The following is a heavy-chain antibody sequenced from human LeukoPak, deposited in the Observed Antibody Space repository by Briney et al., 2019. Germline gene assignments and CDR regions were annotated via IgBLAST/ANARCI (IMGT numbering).Heavy chain of an antibody. D-gene: IGHD2-2*01. Sequence: PSETLSLTCTVSGGSISSGDYYWSWIRQPPGKGLEWIGYIYYSGSTYYNPSLKSRVTISVDTSKNQFSLKLSSVTAADAAVYYCARVPAAINFDYWGQGTLVTVSS. CDR3: ARVPAAINFDY. V-gene: IGHV4-30-4*08. J-gene: IGHJ4*02. CDR1: GGSISSGDYY. CDR2: IYYSGST.